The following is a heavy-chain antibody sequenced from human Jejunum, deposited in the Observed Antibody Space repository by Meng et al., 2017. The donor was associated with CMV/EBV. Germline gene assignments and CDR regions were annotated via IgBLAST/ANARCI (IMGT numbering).Heavy chain of an antibody. V-gene: IGHV7-4-1*02. CDR1: GYSFTTYA. Sequence: SGYSFTTYAMTWVRQAPAQGLEWMGWINTDTRNPTYAQGFRGRFVFSLDTSVSTAYLQINSLEAADTAVYYCARPSGFCSGGHCYPDYWGQGTLVTVSS. J-gene: IGHJ4*02. CDR2: INTDTRNP. D-gene: IGHD2-15*01. CDR3: ARPSGFCSGGHCYPDY.